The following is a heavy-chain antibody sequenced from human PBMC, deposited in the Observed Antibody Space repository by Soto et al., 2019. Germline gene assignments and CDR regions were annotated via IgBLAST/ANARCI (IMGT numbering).Heavy chain of an antibody. V-gene: IGHV1-69*13. CDR2: IIPIFGTA. J-gene: IGHJ4*02. Sequence: SVKVSCKASGGTFSSYAISWVRQAPGQGLEWMGGIIPIFGTANYAQKFQGRVTITADESTSTAYMELSSLRSEDTAVYYCARHQSYGYYFDYWGQGTLVTVSS. CDR3: ARHQSYGYYFDY. D-gene: IGHD5-18*01. CDR1: GGTFSSYA.